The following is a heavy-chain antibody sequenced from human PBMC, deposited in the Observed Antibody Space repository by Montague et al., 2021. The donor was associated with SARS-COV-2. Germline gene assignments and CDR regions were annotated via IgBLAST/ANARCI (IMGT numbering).Heavy chain of an antibody. V-gene: IGHV4-59*01. D-gene: IGHD3-22*01. CDR2: IYYSGST. CDR3: AREVRYYYDSSGSGAFDI. Sequence: SETLSLTCTVSGGSISSYYWSWIRLPPGKGLDWIWYIYYSGSTNYNPSLKSRVTISVDTSKNQFSLKLSSVTAADTAVSYCAREVRYYYDSSGSGAFDIWGQGTMVTVSS. J-gene: IGHJ3*02. CDR1: GGSISSYY.